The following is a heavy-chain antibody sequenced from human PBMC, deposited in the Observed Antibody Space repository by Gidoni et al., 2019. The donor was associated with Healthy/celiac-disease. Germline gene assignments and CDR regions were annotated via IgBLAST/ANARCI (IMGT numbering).Heavy chain of an antibody. CDR3: AKDPGSGYDEDWFDP. Sequence: EVQLLESGGGLVQPGGSLRLSCAAAGFTFSSYAMSWVRQAPGKGLEWVSAVSGSGGSTYYADSVKGRFTISRDNSKNTLYLQMNSLRAEDTAVYYCAKDPGSGYDEDWFDPWGQGTLVTVSS. J-gene: IGHJ5*02. CDR1: GFTFSSYA. CDR2: VSGSGGST. V-gene: IGHV3-23*01. D-gene: IGHD5-12*01.